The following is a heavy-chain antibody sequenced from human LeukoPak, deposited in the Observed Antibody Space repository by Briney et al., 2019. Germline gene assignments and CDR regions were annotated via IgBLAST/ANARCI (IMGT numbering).Heavy chain of an antibody. CDR2: IYYSGST. J-gene: IGHJ4*02. CDR3: ARTVAKPYYFDY. CDR1: GYSISSGYY. V-gene: IGHV4-61*01. Sequence: SETLSLTCTVSGYSISSGYYWGWIRQPPGKGLEWIGYIYYSGSTNYNPSLKSRVTISVDTSKNQFSLKLSSVTAADTAVYYCARTVAKPYYFDYWGQGTLVTVSS. D-gene: IGHD4-23*01.